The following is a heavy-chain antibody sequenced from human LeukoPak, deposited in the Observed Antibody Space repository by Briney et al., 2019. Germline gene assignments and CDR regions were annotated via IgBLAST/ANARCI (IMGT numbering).Heavy chain of an antibody. CDR2: ISVFNGNT. CDR1: GYTFTNHG. D-gene: IGHD6-25*01. J-gene: IGHJ4*02. CDR3: ARELVAATSYLDY. Sequence: GASVKVSCKASGYTFTNHGVNWVRQAPGQGLEWMGWISVFNGNTHYAQKVQGRVTMTTDTSTSTAYMELRSLRSDDTAVYYCARELVAATSYLDYWGQGTLVTVSS. V-gene: IGHV1-18*01.